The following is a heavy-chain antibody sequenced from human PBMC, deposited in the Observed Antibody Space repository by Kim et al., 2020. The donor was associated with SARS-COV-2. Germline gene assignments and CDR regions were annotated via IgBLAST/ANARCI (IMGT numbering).Heavy chain of an antibody. V-gene: IGHV4-39*07. Sequence: DYNPSPKSRVSISLDTSKSQFSLRLSSVTAADTAVYYCARGLKLRGVNFDYWGQGTLVTVSS. D-gene: IGHD3-10*01. CDR3: ARGLKLRGVNFDY. J-gene: IGHJ4*02.